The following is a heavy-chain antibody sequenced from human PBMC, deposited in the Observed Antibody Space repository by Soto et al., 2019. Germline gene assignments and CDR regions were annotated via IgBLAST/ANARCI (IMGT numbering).Heavy chain of an antibody. V-gene: IGHV3-13*01. CDR2: IGGGGDT. CDR1: GFTFSTSA. Sequence: EEQLVESGGGLVQPGGSLRLSCAASGFTFSTSAMHWVRQVSGKGLEWVSAIGGGGDTYYPDSLKGRFTISRENAKNSLYLQMNSLRDEDTAVYFCAREGRSSTWYDWYFDLWGRGTLVTVSS. CDR3: AREGRSSTWYDWYFDL. J-gene: IGHJ2*01. D-gene: IGHD6-13*01.